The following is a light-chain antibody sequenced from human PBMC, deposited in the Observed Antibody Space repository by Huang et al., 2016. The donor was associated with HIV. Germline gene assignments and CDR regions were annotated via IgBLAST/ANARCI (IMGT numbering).Light chain of an antibody. CDR1: QSIGTN. J-gene: IGKJ4*01. V-gene: IGKV3-15*01. CDR3: QHYSNWPPLT. Sequence: IILTQSPATLSVSPGEGATLSCRASQSIGTNLAWYQQGPGPAPRLRVYCASTRATGVPVRFSGSGSGTQFNLTLSSLQSEDFATYYCQHYSNWPPLTFGGGTKVDI. CDR2: CAS.